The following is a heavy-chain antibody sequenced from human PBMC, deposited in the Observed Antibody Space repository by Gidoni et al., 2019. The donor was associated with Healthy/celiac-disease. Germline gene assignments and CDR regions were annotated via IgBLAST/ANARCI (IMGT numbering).Heavy chain of an antibody. CDR3: AKSPLQWLGVFDY. CDR1: GFTFSSYA. J-gene: IGHJ4*02. CDR2: ISGSGGRT. V-gene: IGHV3-23*01. Sequence: EVQLLESGGGLVQPGGSLILSCAASGFTFSSYAMSWVRQAPGKGLEWGSAISGSGGRTYYADSVKGRFTISRDNSKNTLYLQMNSLRAEDTAVYYCAKSPLQWLGVFDYWGQGTLVTVSS. D-gene: IGHD6-19*01.